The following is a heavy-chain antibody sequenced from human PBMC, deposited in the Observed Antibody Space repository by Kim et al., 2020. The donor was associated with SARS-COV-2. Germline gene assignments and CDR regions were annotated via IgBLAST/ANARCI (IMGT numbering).Heavy chain of an antibody. J-gene: IGHJ6*02. D-gene: IGHD2-2*01. V-gene: IGHV3-64*01. Sequence: GGSLRLSCAASVFTFSSYAMHWVRQAPGKGLEYVSAISSNGGSTYYANSVKGRFTISRDNSKNTLYLQMGSLRAEDMAVYYCARDREYCSSTSCYLDYYYYGMDVWGQGTTVTVSS. CDR3: ARDREYCSSTSCYLDYYYYGMDV. CDR1: VFTFSSYA. CDR2: ISSNGGST.